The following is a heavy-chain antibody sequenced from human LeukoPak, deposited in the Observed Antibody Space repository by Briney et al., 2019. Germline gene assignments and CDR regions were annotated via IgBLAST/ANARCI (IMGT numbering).Heavy chain of an antibody. Sequence: SETLSLTCTVSGGSISSGGYYWSWIRQHPGKGLEWIGYIYYSGSTYYNPSLKSRVTISVDTSKNQFSLKLSSVTAADTAVYYCARARRDCSSTSCYHTYYFDYWGQGTLVTVSS. CDR2: IYYSGST. CDR1: GGSISSGGYY. D-gene: IGHD2-2*01. V-gene: IGHV4-31*03. J-gene: IGHJ4*02. CDR3: ARARRDCSSTSCYHTYYFDY.